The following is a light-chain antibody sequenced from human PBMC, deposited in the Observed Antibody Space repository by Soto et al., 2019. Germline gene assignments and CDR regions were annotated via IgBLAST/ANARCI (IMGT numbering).Light chain of an antibody. CDR3: QQCVSWPPLT. CDR2: GAS. Sequence: EIVMTQSPATLSVSPGETATLSCRASQSVNLNLAWYQQKPGQAPRLLIYGASIRATGIPARFSVSGAGTEFTLTINSLQSEDSAVYYCQQCVSWPPLTFGGGTTVEIK. J-gene: IGKJ4*01. CDR1: QSVNLN. V-gene: IGKV3-15*01.